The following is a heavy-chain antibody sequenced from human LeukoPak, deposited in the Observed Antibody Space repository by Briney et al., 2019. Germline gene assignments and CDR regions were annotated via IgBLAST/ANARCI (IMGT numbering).Heavy chain of an antibody. D-gene: IGHD3-3*01. CDR3: AKDTGSPADAITMEDNAFDI. Sequence: PGRSLRLSCAASGCIFDDHGMHWVRQAPGKGLEWVSVISWSSGIIGYADSVKGRFTISRDNAKNSLYLQMESLRAEDTAVYYCAKDTGSPADAITMEDNAFDIWGQGTMVTVSS. CDR1: GCIFDDHG. V-gene: IGHV3-9*01. CDR2: ISWSSGII. J-gene: IGHJ3*02.